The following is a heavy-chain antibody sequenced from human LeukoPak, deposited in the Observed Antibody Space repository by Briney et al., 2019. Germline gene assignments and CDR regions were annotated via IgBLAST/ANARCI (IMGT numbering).Heavy chain of an antibody. CDR1: GGSISSYY. Sequence: SETLSLTCTVSGGSISSYYWSWIRQPPGKGLEWIGYIYYSGSTNYNPSLKSRVTISVDTSKNQFSLKLSSVTAADTAVYYCVRGRTYSSSWYGYYYMDVWGKGTTVTVSS. V-gene: IGHV4-59*12. CDR3: VRGRTYSSSWYGYYYMDV. D-gene: IGHD6-13*01. CDR2: IYYSGST. J-gene: IGHJ6*03.